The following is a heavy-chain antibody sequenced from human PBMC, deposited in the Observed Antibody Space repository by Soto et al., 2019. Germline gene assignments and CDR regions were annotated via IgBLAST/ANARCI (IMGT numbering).Heavy chain of an antibody. D-gene: IGHD2-2*01. CDR3: ARGCSSTSCYWDNWFDP. J-gene: IGHJ5*02. CDR2: SSAYNGNP. Sequence: QVQLVQPGAEVKKPGASVKVSCKASGYTFTSYGISWVRQAPGQGLEGMGWSSAYNGNPKYAQKLQDRVTMTADTSTRTNYRELRSLRSDDTAVYYCARGCSSTSCYWDNWFDPWGQGTLVTVSS. CDR1: GYTFTSYG. V-gene: IGHV1-18*04.